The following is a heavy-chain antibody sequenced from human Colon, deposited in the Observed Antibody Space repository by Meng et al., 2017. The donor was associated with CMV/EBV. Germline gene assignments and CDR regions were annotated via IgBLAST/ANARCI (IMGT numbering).Heavy chain of an antibody. CDR1: GFTFSDHY. Sequence: SLRLACAASGFTFSDHYMDWVRQAPGKGLECVARIKNRADNYITQYAASVEGRFTISRDDSKNSVYLQMDNLTTGDTAVYYCADLGTPYWGQGTLVTVS. CDR3: ADLGTPY. D-gene: IGHD1-7*01. CDR2: IKNRADNYIT. V-gene: IGHV3-72*01. J-gene: IGHJ4*02.